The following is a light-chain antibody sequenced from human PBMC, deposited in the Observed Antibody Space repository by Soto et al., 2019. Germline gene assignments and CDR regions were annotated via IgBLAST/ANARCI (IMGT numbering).Light chain of an antibody. CDR3: QQYNNWPSWT. J-gene: IGKJ1*01. Sequence: EIVMTQSPATLYVSPGERDTLSCRASQSVSSNLAWYQQKPGQAPRLLIYGASTRATGIPARFSGSGSGTEFTLTISSLQSEDFAVYYCQQYNNWPSWTFGQGTKVEIK. CDR1: QSVSSN. V-gene: IGKV3-15*01. CDR2: GAS.